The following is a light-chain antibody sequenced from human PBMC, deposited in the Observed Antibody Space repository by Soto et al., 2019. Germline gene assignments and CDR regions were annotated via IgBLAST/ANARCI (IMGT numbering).Light chain of an antibody. Sequence: EIVLTQSPGTLSLSPGERATLSCRASQSVTGSYLAWYQQKPGQAPRLLIYGASNRATGIPDRVSGSGSGTDFTVTNSRLEPEDFAVYYCQQDCSLPPCTFGGGTTVEIK. CDR2: GAS. CDR1: QSVTGSY. V-gene: IGKV3-20*01. J-gene: IGKJ4*01. CDR3: QQDCSLPPCT.